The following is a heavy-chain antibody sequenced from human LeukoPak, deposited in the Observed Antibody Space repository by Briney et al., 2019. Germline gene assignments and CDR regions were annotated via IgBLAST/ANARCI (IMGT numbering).Heavy chain of an antibody. J-gene: IGHJ6*03. D-gene: IGHD3-16*02. CDR2: INHSGST. CDR3: ARGGRYDYVWGSYRSSGYMDV. CDR1: GGSFSGYY. Sequence: SETLSLTCAVYGGSFSGYYWSWIRQPPGKGLEWIGEINHSGSTNYNPSLKSRVTISVDTSKNQFSLKLSSVTAADTAVYYCARGGRYDYVWGSYRSSGYMDVWGKGTTVTISS. V-gene: IGHV4-34*01.